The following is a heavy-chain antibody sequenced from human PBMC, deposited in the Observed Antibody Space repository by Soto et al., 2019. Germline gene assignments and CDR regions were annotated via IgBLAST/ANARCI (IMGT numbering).Heavy chain of an antibody. CDR1: GFTFSSYS. V-gene: IGHV3-21*01. CDR2: ISSSSSYI. Sequence: EVQLVESGGGLVKPGGSLRLSCAASGFTFSSYSMNWVRQAPGKGLEWVSSISSSSSYIYYADSVKGRFTISRDNAKNSLYLQMNSLRAEDTAVYYCARDMSLGYCTNGVCHRGDYWGQGTLVTVSS. D-gene: IGHD2-8*01. CDR3: ARDMSLGYCTNGVCHRGDY. J-gene: IGHJ4*02.